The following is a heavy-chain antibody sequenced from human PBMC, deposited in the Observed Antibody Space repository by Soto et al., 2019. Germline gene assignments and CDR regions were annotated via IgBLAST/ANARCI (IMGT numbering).Heavy chain of an antibody. CDR2: INHNGST. Sequence: SEPLSLTCAVYGGSFSGYYWSWIRQPQGKEQERIGEINHNGSTNYNPSLKSRVTISVDTSKNQFSLKLSSVTAADTAVYYCARGHSLRYFDWLLFDAFDIWGQGTMVTVSS. V-gene: IGHV4-34*01. J-gene: IGHJ3*02. CDR1: GGSFSGYY. D-gene: IGHD3-9*01. CDR3: ARGHSLRYFDWLLFDAFDI.